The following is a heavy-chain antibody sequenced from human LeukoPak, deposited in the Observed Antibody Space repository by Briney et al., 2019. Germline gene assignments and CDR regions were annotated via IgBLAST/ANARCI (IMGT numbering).Heavy chain of an antibody. J-gene: IGHJ3*02. CDR1: GYTFTSYG. CDR2: ISAYNGNT. V-gene: IGHV1-18*01. D-gene: IGHD3-22*01. Sequence: GASVKVSCKASGYTFTSYGISWVRQAPGQGLEWMGWISAYNGNTNYAQKLQGRVTMTTDTSTSTAYMELRSLRSDDTAVYYCAREALWYYDSSGYYYVNDAFDIWGQGTMVTVSS. CDR3: AREALWYYDSSGYYYVNDAFDI.